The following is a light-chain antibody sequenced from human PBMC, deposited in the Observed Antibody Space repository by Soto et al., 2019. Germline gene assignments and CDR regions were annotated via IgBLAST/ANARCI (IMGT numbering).Light chain of an antibody. CDR2: GAS. V-gene: IGKV1-39*01. CDR1: LTIGDS. CDR3: LQTYNLPRT. J-gene: IGKJ1*01. Sequence: DIQMTQSPSSLSASVGDRVTITCRASLTIGDSLSWFQQKAGKPPTLLIYGASALQSGVLARFSGSGSGTDFTLTISNMQREDFATYYCLQTYNLPRTFGQGTKVDIK.